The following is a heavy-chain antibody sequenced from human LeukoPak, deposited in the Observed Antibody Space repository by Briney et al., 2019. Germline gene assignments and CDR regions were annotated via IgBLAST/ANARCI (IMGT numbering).Heavy chain of an antibody. CDR3: ARGHDYYGSGRQSWFDP. CDR2: IYDSGIT. J-gene: IGHJ5*02. D-gene: IGHD3-10*01. Sequence: PSETLSLTCTVSGGCVSGYYWTWIRQPPGKGLEWIGYIYDSGITNYNSSLKSRVTISVDTSKNQFSLKLSSVTAADTGVYYCARGHDYYGSGRQSWFDPWGQGTLVTVSS. CDR1: GGCVSGYY. V-gene: IGHV4-59*02.